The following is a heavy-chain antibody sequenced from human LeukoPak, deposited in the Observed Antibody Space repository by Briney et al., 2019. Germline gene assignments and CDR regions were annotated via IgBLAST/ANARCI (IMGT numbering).Heavy chain of an antibody. CDR1: GYTLTELS. CDR2: INPNSGGT. V-gene: IGHV1-2*02. CDR3: ARSRTWIQLWLLGY. D-gene: IGHD5-18*01. J-gene: IGHJ4*02. Sequence: ASVKVSCKVSGYTLTELSMHWVRQAPGQGLEWMGWINPNSGGTNYAQKFQGRVTMTRDTSISTAYMELSRLRSDDTAVYYCARSRTWIQLWLLGYWGQGTLVTVSS.